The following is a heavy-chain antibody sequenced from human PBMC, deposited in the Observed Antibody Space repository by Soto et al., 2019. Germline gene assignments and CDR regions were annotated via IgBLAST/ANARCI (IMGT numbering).Heavy chain of an antibody. J-gene: IGHJ5*02. CDR1: GDSIDNDDYS. CDR2: ISNSGST. D-gene: IGHD3-10*01. Sequence: SETLSLTCTVSGDSIDNDDYSWSWIRQPPGKGLEWIGYISNSGSTFHNPSLRGRLSMSIDTSKNQFSLRLTSVTAADTAVYYCARYKVGGSGSYYNAWFDPWGQGTLVTVS. V-gene: IGHV4-30-4*01. CDR3: ARYKVGGSGSYYNAWFDP.